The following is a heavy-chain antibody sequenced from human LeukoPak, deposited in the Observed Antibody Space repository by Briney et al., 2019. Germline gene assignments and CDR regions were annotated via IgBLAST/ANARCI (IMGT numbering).Heavy chain of an antibody. D-gene: IGHD2-2*01. CDR2: ISGSGGST. CDR3: ARDYCSSTSCFISDY. CDR1: GFTFSSYA. J-gene: IGHJ4*02. V-gene: IGHV3-23*01. Sequence: GGSLRLSCAASGFTFSSYAMRWVRQAPGKGLEWVSGISGSGGSTYYADSVKGRFTISRDNSKNTLYLQMSSLRAEDTAVYYCARDYCSSTSCFISDYWGQGTLVPVSP.